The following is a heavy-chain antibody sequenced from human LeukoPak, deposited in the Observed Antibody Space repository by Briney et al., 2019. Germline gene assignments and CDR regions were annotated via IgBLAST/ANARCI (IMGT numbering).Heavy chain of an antibody. CDR1: GGSISSGSYY. CDR3: ARARTRLWFGELLFGEIDY. V-gene: IGHV4-61*02. Sequence: SQTLSLTCTVSGGSISSGSYYWSWIRQPAGKGLEWIRRIYTSGSTNYNPSLKSRVTISVDTSKNQFSLKLSSVTAADTAVYYCARARTRLWFGELLFGEIDYWGQGTLVTVSS. CDR2: IYTSGST. J-gene: IGHJ4*02. D-gene: IGHD3-10*01.